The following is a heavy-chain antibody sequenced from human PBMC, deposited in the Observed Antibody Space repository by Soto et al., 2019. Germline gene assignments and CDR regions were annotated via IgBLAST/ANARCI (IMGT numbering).Heavy chain of an antibody. Sequence: QVQLVQSGAEVKKPGASVKVSCKASGYTFTNYGISWVRQAPGQGLEWMGWISAYNGNTNYAQNLQGRDTMTTDTSTSTAYMQLRRLRSDDTAVDYCARVDVLRFSEWLIWGQGTLVTVSS. CDR3: ARVDVLRFSEWLI. D-gene: IGHD3-3*01. CDR2: ISAYNGNT. V-gene: IGHV1-18*04. J-gene: IGHJ4*02. CDR1: GYTFTNYG.